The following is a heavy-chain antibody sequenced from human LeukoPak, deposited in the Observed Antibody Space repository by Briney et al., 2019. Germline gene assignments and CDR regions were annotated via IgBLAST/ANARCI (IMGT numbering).Heavy chain of an antibody. D-gene: IGHD2-21*01. CDR3: TADVPGRGAGEFDY. Sequence: KTGGSLRLSCAASGLSFTDAWMNWVRQAPGKGLEWVGQVKSNTAGWTRDFAAPVKDRFSISRDDSKGTVYLQMNGLKTEDTAVYFCTADVPGRGAGEFDYWGQGTLVTVSS. V-gene: IGHV3-15*01. CDR2: VKSNTAGWTR. J-gene: IGHJ4*02. CDR1: GLSFTDAW.